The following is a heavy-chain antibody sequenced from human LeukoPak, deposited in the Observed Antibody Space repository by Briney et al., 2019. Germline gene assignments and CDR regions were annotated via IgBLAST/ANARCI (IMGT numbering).Heavy chain of an antibody. CDR2: ISAYNGNT. CDR3: ARADVLRYFDWLNPFGY. CDR1: GYTFTSYG. Sequence: GASVKVSCKASGYTFTSYGISWVRQAPGQGLEWMGWISAYNGNTNYAQKLQGRVTMTTDTSTSTAYMELRSLRSDDTAVYYCARADVLRYFDWLNPFGYWGQGTLVTVSS. V-gene: IGHV1-18*01. D-gene: IGHD3-9*01. J-gene: IGHJ4*02.